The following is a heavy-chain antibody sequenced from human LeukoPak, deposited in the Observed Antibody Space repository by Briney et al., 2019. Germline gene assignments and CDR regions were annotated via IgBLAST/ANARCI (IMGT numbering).Heavy chain of an antibody. V-gene: IGHV1-2*02. CDR3: ARQINTAFDI. CDR1: GYTFTCYY. CDR2: INPNNSDT. Sequence: ASVKVSCKASGYTFTCYYMHWVRQAPGQGLEWMGWINPNNSDTKYGQNFQGRVTMTRDTSISIAYMELSSLRSDDTALYYCARQINTAFDIWGQGTMVAVTS. J-gene: IGHJ3*02.